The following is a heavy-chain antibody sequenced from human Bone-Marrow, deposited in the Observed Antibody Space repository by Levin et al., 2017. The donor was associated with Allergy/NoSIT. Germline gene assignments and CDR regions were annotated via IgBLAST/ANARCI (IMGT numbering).Heavy chain of an antibody. J-gene: IGHJ4*02. Sequence: SSETLSLTCSVSGDSIRSGGYYWSWIRQHPGKGLEWIGYIHHTGTTYYSPSLKGRLTISVDTSKTEFSLKLSSVTAADTAVYYCARGEYSHGSESYYLDYWGQGTLVTVSS. D-gene: IGHD3-10*01. CDR2: IHHTGTT. CDR1: GDSIRSGGYY. CDR3: ARGEYSHGSESYYLDY. V-gene: IGHV4-31*03.